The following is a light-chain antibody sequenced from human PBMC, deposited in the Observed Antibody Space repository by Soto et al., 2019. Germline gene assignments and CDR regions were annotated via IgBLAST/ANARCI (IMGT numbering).Light chain of an antibody. CDR2: KAS. J-gene: IGKJ1*01. CDR3: QQYNSYSPTT. Sequence: DIQMTQSPSTLSGSVGVRVTITCWASQTISSWLAWYQQKPGKAPKLLIYKASTLKSEVPSRFSGSGSGTEFTLTISSLQPDDFATYYCQQYNSYSPTTFGPGTKV. V-gene: IGKV1-5*03. CDR1: QTISSW.